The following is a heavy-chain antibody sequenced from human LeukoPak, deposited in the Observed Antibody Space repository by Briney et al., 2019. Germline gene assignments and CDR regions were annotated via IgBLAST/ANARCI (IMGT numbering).Heavy chain of an antibody. J-gene: IGHJ4*02. D-gene: IGHD3-3*01. CDR2: ISFDGSND. CDR3: ARPFYNIWSGYGPFDY. CDR1: GFTFSSYG. V-gene: IGHV3-30*19. Sequence: GGSLRLSCAASGFTFSSYGMHWVRQAPGKGLEWVSFISFDGSNDYSADSVKGRFTISRDNSKNTLYLQMKSLRAEDTAVYYCARPFYNIWSGYGPFDYWGQGTLVTVSS.